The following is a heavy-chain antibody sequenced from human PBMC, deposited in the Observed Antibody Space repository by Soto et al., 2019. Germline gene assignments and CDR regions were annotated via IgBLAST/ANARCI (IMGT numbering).Heavy chain of an antibody. V-gene: IGHV5-10-1*01. CDR2: IDPSDSDT. CDR1: GYSFTNYW. Sequence: PGESLKISCKGSGYSFTNYWIGWVRQMPGKGLEWMGSIDPSDSDTNYSPSFQGHVTISADKSISTAYLQWSSLKASDTAMYYCARLSLSSGWFYGMDVWGQGTTVTVSS. CDR3: ARLSLSSGWFYGMDV. J-gene: IGHJ6*02. D-gene: IGHD6-19*01.